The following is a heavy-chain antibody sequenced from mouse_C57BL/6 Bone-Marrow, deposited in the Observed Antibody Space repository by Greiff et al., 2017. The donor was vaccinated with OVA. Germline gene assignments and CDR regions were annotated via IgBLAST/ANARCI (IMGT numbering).Heavy chain of an antibody. Sequence: QVQLKESGAELVKPGASVKMSCKASGYTFTSYWITWVKQRPGQGLEWIGDIYPGSGSTNYNEKFKSKATLTVDTSSSTAYMQLSSLTSEDSAVYYCARLDTTVVDWYFDVWGTGTTVTVSS. CDR1: GYTFTSYW. CDR3: ARLDTTVVDWYFDV. V-gene: IGHV1-55*01. J-gene: IGHJ1*03. CDR2: IYPGSGST. D-gene: IGHD1-1*01.